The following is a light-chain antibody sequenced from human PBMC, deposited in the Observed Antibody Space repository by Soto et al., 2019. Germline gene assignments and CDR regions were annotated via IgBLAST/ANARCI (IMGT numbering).Light chain of an antibody. Sequence: IVLTQSPATLSLSPGERATLSCRASQTIYSNVAWYQQRPGQPPRLLIYRASSRATGIPDRFSGSGSGTDFTLTISRLEPEDFAVYYCQQYGSSLTWTFGQGTKVDIK. CDR3: QQYGSSLTWT. CDR2: RAS. J-gene: IGKJ1*01. V-gene: IGKV3-20*01. CDR1: QTIYSN.